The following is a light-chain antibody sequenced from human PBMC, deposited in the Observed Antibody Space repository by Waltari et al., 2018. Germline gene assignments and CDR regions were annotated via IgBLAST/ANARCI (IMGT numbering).Light chain of an antibody. CDR2: SAS. V-gene: IGKV3-15*01. CDR3: QQYNNWPWT. Sequence: EIVMTQSPATLSVSLGDRATISCRASQSVGSNYLAWYQQTPGQAPRLLISSASTRATGVPARFSGSGSGTEFTLTISSLQSEDFAIYYFQQYNNWPWTFGQGTKVEI. CDR1: QSVGSN. J-gene: IGKJ1*01.